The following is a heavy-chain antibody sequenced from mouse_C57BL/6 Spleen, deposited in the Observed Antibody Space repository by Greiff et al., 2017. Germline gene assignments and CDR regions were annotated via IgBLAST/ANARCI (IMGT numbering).Heavy chain of an antibody. Sequence: VQLQQPGAELVKPGASVKLSCKASGYTFTSYWMHWVKQRPGQGLEWIGMIHPNSGSTNYNEKFKSKATLTVDKSSRTAYMQLSSLTSEDSAVYYCASPFNTTVVEGFAYWGQGTLVTVSA. CDR2: IHPNSGST. D-gene: IGHD1-1*01. CDR3: ASPFNTTVVEGFAY. V-gene: IGHV1-64*01. J-gene: IGHJ3*01. CDR1: GYTFTSYW.